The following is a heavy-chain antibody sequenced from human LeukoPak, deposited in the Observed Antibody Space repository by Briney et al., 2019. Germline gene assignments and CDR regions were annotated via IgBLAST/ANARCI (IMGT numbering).Heavy chain of an antibody. J-gene: IGHJ1*01. CDR3: ARAGGMTSEYFQH. CDR2: IWYDGTDK. D-gene: IGHD3-16*01. Sequence: PGRSLRHSCAASGFTFSTYGMHWVRQAPGKGLEWVAVIWYDGTDKYYADSVKGRFTISRDNSKNTLYLQMNSLRAEDTAVYYCARAGGMTSEYFQHWGQGTLVTVSS. CDR1: GFTFSTYG. V-gene: IGHV3-33*01.